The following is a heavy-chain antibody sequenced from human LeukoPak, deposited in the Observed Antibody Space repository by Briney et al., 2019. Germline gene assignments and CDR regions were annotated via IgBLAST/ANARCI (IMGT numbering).Heavy chain of an antibody. J-gene: IGHJ4*02. CDR2: ISAYNGNT. D-gene: IGHD3-22*01. CDR3: GRHSSGYTYYFDY. Sequence: EASVKVSCKASGYTFTSYGISWVRQAPGQGLEWMGWISAYNGNTNYAQKLQGRVTMTTDTSTSTAYMELRSLRSEDTAVYYCGRHSSGYTYYFDYWGQGTLVTVSS. CDR1: GYTFTSYG. V-gene: IGHV1-18*01.